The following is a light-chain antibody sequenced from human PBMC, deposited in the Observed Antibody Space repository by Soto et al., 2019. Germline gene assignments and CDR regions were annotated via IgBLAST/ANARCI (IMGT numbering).Light chain of an antibody. Sequence: QSVLTQPPSVSGAPGQRVTISCTGSSSNIGAGYDIHWYQQFPGTAPKLLIYGNTNRPSGVPDRISGSKSGSSASLAITGLQAEDEADYYCQSYDSRLSVVFGGGTKVTVL. J-gene: IGLJ2*01. CDR3: QSYDSRLSVV. CDR1: SSNIGAGYD. CDR2: GNT. V-gene: IGLV1-40*01.